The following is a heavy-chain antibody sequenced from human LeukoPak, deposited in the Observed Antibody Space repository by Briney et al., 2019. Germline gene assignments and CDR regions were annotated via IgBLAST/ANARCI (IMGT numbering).Heavy chain of an antibody. J-gene: IGHJ1*01. Sequence: GGSLRLSCAASGFTFSSYGMHWVRQAPSKGLEWVAFIRYDGNDKYYADSVKGRFTISRDNSKNTLYLQMNSLRAEDTAVYYCAKGPYYYDSSGYWEYFQHWGQGTLVTVSS. V-gene: IGHV3-30*02. CDR2: IRYDGNDK. CDR3: AKGPYYYDSSGYWEYFQH. D-gene: IGHD3-22*01. CDR1: GFTFSSYG.